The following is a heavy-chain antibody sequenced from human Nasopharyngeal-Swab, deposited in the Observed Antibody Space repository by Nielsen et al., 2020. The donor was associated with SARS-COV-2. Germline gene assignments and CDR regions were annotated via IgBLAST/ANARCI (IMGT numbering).Heavy chain of an antibody. CDR3: ARDAFPGIAAAGPDY. D-gene: IGHD6-13*01. V-gene: IGHV3-7*01. CDR2: IKQDGSEK. J-gene: IGHJ4*02. Sequence: WIRQPPGKGLEWVANIKQDGSEKYYVDSVKGRFTISRDNAKNSLYLQMNSLGAEDTAVYYCARDAFPGIAAAGPDYWGQGTLVTVSS.